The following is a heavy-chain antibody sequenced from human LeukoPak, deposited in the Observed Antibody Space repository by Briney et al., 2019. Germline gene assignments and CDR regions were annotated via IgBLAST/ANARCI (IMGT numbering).Heavy chain of an antibody. CDR1: GYTFTGYY. CDR2: INPSGGST. Sequence: ASVKVSCKASGYTFTGYYMHWVRQAPGQGLEWMGIINPSGGSTSYAQKFQGRVTMTRDTSTSTVYMELSSLRSEDTAVYYCYVPGAGSLDVWGKGTTVTVSS. V-gene: IGHV1-46*01. CDR3: YVPGAGSLDV. D-gene: IGHD7-27*01. J-gene: IGHJ6*04.